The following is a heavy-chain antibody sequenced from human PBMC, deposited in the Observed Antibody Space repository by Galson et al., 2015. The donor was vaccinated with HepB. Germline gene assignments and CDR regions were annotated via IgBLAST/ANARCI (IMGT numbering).Heavy chain of an antibody. CDR1: GFTFSSYW. CDR2: IKQDGSEK. D-gene: IGHD3-10*01. Sequence: SLRLSCAASGFTFSSYWMSWVRQAPGKGLEWVANIKQDGSEKYYVDSVKGRFTISRDNAKNSLYLQMNSLRAEDTAVYYCARDSMVRGVIGNYYYYGMDVWGQGTTVTVSS. V-gene: IGHV3-7*03. J-gene: IGHJ6*02. CDR3: ARDSMVRGVIGNYYYYGMDV.